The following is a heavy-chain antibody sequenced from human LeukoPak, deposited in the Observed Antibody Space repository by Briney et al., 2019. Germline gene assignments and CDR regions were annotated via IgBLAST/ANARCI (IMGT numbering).Heavy chain of an antibody. CDR1: GGSISSYY. J-gene: IGHJ4*02. Sequence: SETLSLTCTVSGGSISSYYWSWIRQPPGKGLEWIGYIYYSGSTNYNPSLKSRVTISVDTSKNQFSLKLSSVTAADTAVYYCARAPLDCSGGSCYSGYFGYWGQGTLVTVSS. CDR3: ARAPLDCSGGSCYSGYFGY. CDR2: IYYSGST. V-gene: IGHV4-59*01. D-gene: IGHD2-15*01.